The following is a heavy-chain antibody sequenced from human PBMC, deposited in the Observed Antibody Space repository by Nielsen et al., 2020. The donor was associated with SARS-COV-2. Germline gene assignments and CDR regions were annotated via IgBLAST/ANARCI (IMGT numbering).Heavy chain of an antibody. CDR3: AGGYDFWSGYYPAFDI. CDR1: GGSISSYY. CDR2: IYYSGST. D-gene: IGHD3-3*01. J-gene: IGHJ3*02. V-gene: IGHV4-59*01. Sequence: SETLSLTCTVSGGSISSYYWSWIRQPPGKGLEWIGYIYYSGSTNYNPSLKSRVTISVDTSKNQFSLKLSSVTAADTAVYYCAGGYDFWSGYYPAFDIWGQGTMVTVSS.